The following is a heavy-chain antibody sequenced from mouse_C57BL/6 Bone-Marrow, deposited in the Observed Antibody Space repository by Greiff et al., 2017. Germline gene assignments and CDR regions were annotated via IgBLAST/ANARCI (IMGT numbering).Heavy chain of an antibody. CDR1: GYTFTSYW. J-gene: IGHJ2*01. Sequence: QVQLQQSGAELVKPGASVKLSCKASGYTFTSYWMHWVKQRPGQGLEWIGMIHPNSGSTNYNEKFKSKATLTVDKSSSTAYMQLSSLTSEDSAVYYSARSWDGNYFNYWGQGTTLTVSS. CDR3: ARSWDGNYFNY. D-gene: IGHD4-1*01. V-gene: IGHV1-64*01. CDR2: IHPNSGST.